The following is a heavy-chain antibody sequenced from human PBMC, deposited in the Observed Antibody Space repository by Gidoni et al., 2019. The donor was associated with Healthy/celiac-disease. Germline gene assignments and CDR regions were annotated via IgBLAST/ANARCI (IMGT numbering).Heavy chain of an antibody. CDR2: IYTSWST. CDR1: GGSISSGSYY. V-gene: IGHV4-61*02. D-gene: IGHD6-19*01. CDR3: ARSSSIAVAGTDY. Sequence: QAQLQESSPGLAKTSQTLSLTRTVSGGSISSGSYYWSWIRQPAGKGLEWIGRIYTSWSTNYNPSLKSRATISVATSKNQFSLKLSSVTAADTAVYYCARSSSIAVAGTDYWGQGTLVTVSS. J-gene: IGHJ4*02.